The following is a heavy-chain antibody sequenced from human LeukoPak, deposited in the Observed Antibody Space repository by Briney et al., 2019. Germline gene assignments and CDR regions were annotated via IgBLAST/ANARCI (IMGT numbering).Heavy chain of an antibody. Sequence: GGSLRLSCAASGFTFSSYSMNWVRQAPGKGLEWVSFIYSDNTHYSDSVKGRFTISRDNSKNTLYLQMNSLRAEDTAVYYCAKDDGSSWYHYYYYMDVWGKGTTVTISS. D-gene: IGHD6-13*01. V-gene: IGHV3-53*01. CDR2: IYSDNT. CDR1: GFTFSSYS. J-gene: IGHJ6*03. CDR3: AKDDGSSWYHYYYYMDV.